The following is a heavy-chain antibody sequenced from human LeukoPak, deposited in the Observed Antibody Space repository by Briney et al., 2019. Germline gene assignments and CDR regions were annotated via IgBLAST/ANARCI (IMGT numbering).Heavy chain of an antibody. CDR2: IYSSDNT. J-gene: IGHJ4*02. CDR1: GFTVSGNY. CDR3: AGRRVLDASFDY. D-gene: IGHD3-16*01. V-gene: IGHV3-66*02. Sequence: PGGSLRLSCAASGFTVSGNYMSWVRQAPGKGLEWVSVIYSSDNTYYIDSVKGRFTISRDNSKNTLYLQMNSLRDEDTAVYYCAGRRVLDASFDYWGQGPLVTVSS.